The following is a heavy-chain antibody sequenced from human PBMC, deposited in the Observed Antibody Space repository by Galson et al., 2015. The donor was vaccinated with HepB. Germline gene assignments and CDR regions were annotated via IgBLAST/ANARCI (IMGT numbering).Heavy chain of an antibody. CDR3: ARDHSSSWYPHWFDP. CDR1: GGTFSSYA. V-gene: IGHV1-69*04. D-gene: IGHD6-13*01. Sequence: SVKVSCKASGGTFSSYAISWVRQAPGQGLEWMGRIIPILGIANYAQKFQGRVTITADKSTSTAYMELSSLRSEDTAVYYCARDHSSSWYPHWFDPWGQGTLVTVSS. CDR2: IIPILGIA. J-gene: IGHJ5*02.